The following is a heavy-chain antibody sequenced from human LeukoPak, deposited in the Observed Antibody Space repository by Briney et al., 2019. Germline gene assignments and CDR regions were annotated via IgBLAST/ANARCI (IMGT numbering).Heavy chain of an antibody. Sequence: GGSLRLSCAASGFTFSSYCMNWVRQAPGKGLEWVSYISSSSSTIYYADSVKGRFTISRDNAKHSLYLQMNGLRAEDTAVYYCARGSGGSIFDYWGQGTLVTVSS. D-gene: IGHD2-15*01. V-gene: IGHV3-48*01. J-gene: IGHJ4*02. CDR3: ARGSGGSIFDY. CDR2: ISSSSSTI. CDR1: GFTFSSYC.